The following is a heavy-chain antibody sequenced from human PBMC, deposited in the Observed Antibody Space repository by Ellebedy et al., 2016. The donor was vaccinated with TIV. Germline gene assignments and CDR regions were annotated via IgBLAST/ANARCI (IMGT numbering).Heavy chain of an antibody. CDR2: INTDGSST. CDR3: ARAYGGYNPLDY. CDR1: GFTFSSYW. V-gene: IGHV3-74*01. D-gene: IGHD5-12*01. Sequence: GESLKISCAVSGFTFSSYWMHWVRQAPGQGLVWVSRINTDGSSTTYADSVKGRFTISRGNAKNTLYLQMNSLRAEDTAVYYCARAYGGYNPLDYWGQGTLVTVSS. J-gene: IGHJ4*02.